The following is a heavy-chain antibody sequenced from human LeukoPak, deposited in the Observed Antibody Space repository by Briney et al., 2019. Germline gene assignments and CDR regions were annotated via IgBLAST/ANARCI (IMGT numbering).Heavy chain of an antibody. Sequence: ASVKVSCKASGGTFSSYAISWVRQAPGQGLEWMGRIIPILGIANYAQKFQGRATITADKSTSTAYMELSSLRSEDTAVYYCARDLDNTYYFDYWGQGTLVTVSS. D-gene: IGHD1-1*01. V-gene: IGHV1-69*04. J-gene: IGHJ4*02. CDR3: ARDLDNTYYFDY. CDR2: IIPILGIA. CDR1: GGTFSSYA.